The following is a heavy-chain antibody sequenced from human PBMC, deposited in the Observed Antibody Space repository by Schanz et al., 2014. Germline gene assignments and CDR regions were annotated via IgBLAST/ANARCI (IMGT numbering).Heavy chain of an antibody. CDR2: IRGSGGGT. CDR3: ARENLNWEAFDI. J-gene: IGHJ3*02. V-gene: IGHV3-23*01. Sequence: DVQLLESGGGLVQPGGSLRLSCAASGFTFSSYAMSWVRQPPGKGLEWVSSIRGSGGGTDYADSVKGRFTISRDNSKNTLYLQMNSLRAEDTAVYYCARENLNWEAFDIWGQGTVVTVSS. CDR1: GFTFSSYA. D-gene: IGHD7-27*01.